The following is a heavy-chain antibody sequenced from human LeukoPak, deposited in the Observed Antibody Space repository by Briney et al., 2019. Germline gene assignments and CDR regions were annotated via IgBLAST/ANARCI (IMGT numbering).Heavy chain of an antibody. Sequence: PSETLSLTRTVSGGSISSYHWRWIRQPAGKALEWIGRIYTSGSTNYNPSLKSRVTMSVDTSKNQFSLKLSSVTAADTAVYYCAREREWIQLPAMRSYYYMDGWGRGTTVTVSS. CDR2: IYTSGST. J-gene: IGHJ6*03. V-gene: IGHV4-4*07. CDR1: GGSISSYH. CDR3: AREREWIQLPAMRSYYYMDG. D-gene: IGHD5-18*01.